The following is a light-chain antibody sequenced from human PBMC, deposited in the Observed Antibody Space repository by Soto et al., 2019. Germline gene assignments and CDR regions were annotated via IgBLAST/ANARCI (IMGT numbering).Light chain of an antibody. CDR2: RNN. CDR1: SSNIGSNY. Sequence: QSVLTQPPSASGTPRQRVTISCSGSSSNIGSNYVYWYQQLPGTAPKLLIYRNNQRPSGVPDRFSGSKSGTSASLAISGLRSEDEADYYCAAWDDSLIGVVFGGGTKLNVL. CDR3: AAWDDSLIGVV. V-gene: IGLV1-47*01. J-gene: IGLJ2*01.